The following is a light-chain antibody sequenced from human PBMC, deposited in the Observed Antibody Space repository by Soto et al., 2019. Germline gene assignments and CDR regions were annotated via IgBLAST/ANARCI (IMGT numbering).Light chain of an antibody. Sequence: QSALTQPPSASGSPGQSVTISCTGTSSDVGGYNFVSWFQQNPGKAPKLIIYEVNKRPSGVPDRFSGSKSGNTASLTVSGLQAEDEADYYCNSYAGSKNFVLFGGGTKVTVL. V-gene: IGLV2-8*01. CDR3: NSYAGSKNFVL. CDR2: EVN. CDR1: SSDVGGYNF. J-gene: IGLJ2*01.